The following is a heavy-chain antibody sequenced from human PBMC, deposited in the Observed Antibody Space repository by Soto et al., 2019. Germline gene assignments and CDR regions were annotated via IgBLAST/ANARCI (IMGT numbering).Heavy chain of an antibody. J-gene: IGHJ5*02. CDR2: IHSSGST. CDR1: GASMNSYH. CDR3: ARDQGVAAAGITWFDP. D-gene: IGHD6-13*01. Sequence: PSETLSLTCTVSGASMNSYHWSWIRQPAGKGLEWIGHIHSSGSTSYNPSLKSRVTMSVDTSKNQFSLRLMSLTAADTAVYYCARDQGVAAAGITWFDPCGQGSLVTVSS. V-gene: IGHV4-4*07.